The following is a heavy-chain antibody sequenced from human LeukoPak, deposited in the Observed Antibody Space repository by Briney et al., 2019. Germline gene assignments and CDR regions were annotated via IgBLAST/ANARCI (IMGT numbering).Heavy chain of an antibody. CDR3: ARDPRNYDILTGYLTGAFDI. J-gene: IGHJ3*02. CDR1: GFTVSSNY. CDR2: IYSGGGT. D-gene: IGHD3-9*01. V-gene: IGHV3-66*01. Sequence: GGSLRLSCAASGFTVSSNYMSWVRQAPGKGLEWVSVIYSGGGTYYADSVEGRFTISRDNSKNTLYLQMNSLRAEDTAVYYCARDPRNYDILTGYLTGAFDIWGQGTMVTVSS.